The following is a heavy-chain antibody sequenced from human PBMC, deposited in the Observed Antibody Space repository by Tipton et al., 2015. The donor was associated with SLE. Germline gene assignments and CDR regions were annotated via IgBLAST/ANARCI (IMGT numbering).Heavy chain of an antibody. CDR1: GYSISSGYY. D-gene: IGHD4-11*01. J-gene: IGHJ2*01. Sequence: GLVKPSEILSLSCAVSGYSISSGYYWGWIRQPAGGGLEWIGRIYTNENTNYNPSLKSRVTMSVDTSKNHFSLKLISVTAADTAVYYCAREFLNPVTTVHYYFDLWAVAPWSLSPQ. CDR2: IYTNENT. CDR3: AREFLNPVTTVHYYFDL. V-gene: IGHV4-4*07.